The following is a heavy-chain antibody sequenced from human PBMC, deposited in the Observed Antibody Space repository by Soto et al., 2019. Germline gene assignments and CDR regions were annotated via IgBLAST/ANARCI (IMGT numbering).Heavy chain of an antibody. CDR1: GYTFTSYD. CDR2: MNPNSGNT. Sequence: QVQLVQSGAEVKKPGASVKVSCKASGYTFTSYDINWVRQATGQGLAWMGWMNPNSGNTGYAQKFQGRVTMTRTTSISTAYRELSSLRSEDTAVYYCARVGSGGLLWFGELFYMDVWGKGTTVTVSS. J-gene: IGHJ6*03. CDR3: ARVGSGGLLWFGELFYMDV. V-gene: IGHV1-8*01. D-gene: IGHD3-10*01.